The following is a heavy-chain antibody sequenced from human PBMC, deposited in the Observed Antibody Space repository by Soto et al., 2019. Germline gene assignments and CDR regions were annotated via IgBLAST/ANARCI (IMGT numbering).Heavy chain of an antibody. J-gene: IGHJ4*02. CDR1: GYTFTSYD. CDR2: MNPNSGNT. V-gene: IGHV1-8*01. Sequence: QVQLVQSGAEVKKPGASVKVSCKASGYTFTSYDINWVRQATGQGLEWMGWMNPNSGNTGYAQKFQGRVTMTRSTSISTGYMELSSLRSEDTAVYYCARGGYYYDSSAYYRPFDYWGQGTLVTVSS. CDR3: ARGGYYYDSSAYYRPFDY. D-gene: IGHD3-22*01.